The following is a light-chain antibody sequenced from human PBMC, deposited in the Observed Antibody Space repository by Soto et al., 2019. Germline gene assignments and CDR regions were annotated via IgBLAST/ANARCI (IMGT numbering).Light chain of an antibody. CDR3: QQGASFPIT. Sequence: DIPMTQSPSSVSASVGARVTITCRASQGIYTWLAWYQQKPGKAPNLLIYTASSLQSRVPSRFSGTGSGTEFTLTINNLQPEDFENYYCQQGASFPITFGQGTRLEIK. CDR2: TAS. V-gene: IGKV1-12*01. CDR1: QGIYTW. J-gene: IGKJ5*01.